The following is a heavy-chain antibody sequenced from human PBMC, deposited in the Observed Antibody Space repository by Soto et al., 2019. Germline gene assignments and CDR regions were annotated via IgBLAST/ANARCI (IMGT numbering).Heavy chain of an antibody. Sequence: SVKVSCKASGGTFSSYAISWVRQAPGQGLEWMGGIIPIFGTANYAQKFQGRVTITADESTSTAYMELSSLRSEDTAVYYCATSNYYDSSGSYYFDYWGQGTLVTVSS. CDR2: IIPIFGTA. V-gene: IGHV1-69*13. D-gene: IGHD3-22*01. J-gene: IGHJ4*02. CDR1: GGTFSSYA. CDR3: ATSNYYDSSGSYYFDY.